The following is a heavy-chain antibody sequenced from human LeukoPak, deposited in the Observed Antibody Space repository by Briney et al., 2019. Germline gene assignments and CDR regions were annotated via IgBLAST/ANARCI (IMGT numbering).Heavy chain of an antibody. CDR1: GYRLQSLW. CDR2: DYLDDSDT. J-gene: IGHJ4*02. V-gene: IGHV5-51*01. CDR3: ARQGGYCSTTACYQLDY. Sequence: LWESLETSLNGPGYRLQSLWLALDPPVPRKGPEWEGIDYLDDSDTTYSPSFQSQVTISADKSISTASLQWNSLQASDTAMYYCARQGGYCSTTACYQLDYWGQGTLVTVSS. D-gene: IGHD2-2*01.